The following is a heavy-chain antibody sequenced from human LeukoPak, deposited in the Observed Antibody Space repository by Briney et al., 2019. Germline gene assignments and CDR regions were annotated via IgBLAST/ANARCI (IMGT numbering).Heavy chain of an antibody. D-gene: IGHD3-22*01. J-gene: IGHJ4*02. CDR1: GYTFTGYY. CDR2: INPNSGGT. Sequence: ASVKVSCKASGYTFTGYYMHWVRQAPGQGLEWMGWINPNSGGTNYAQKFQGRVTMTRDTSISTAYMELSRLRSDDTAVYYCARESYDSSGYFSPLVDYWGQGTLVTVSS. CDR3: ARESYDSSGYFSPLVDY. V-gene: IGHV1-2*02.